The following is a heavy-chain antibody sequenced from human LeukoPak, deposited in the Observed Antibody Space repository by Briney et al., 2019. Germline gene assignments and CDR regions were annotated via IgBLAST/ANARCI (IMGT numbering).Heavy chain of an antibody. CDR1: GFTFSSYG. J-gene: IGHJ4*02. D-gene: IGHD3-22*01. V-gene: IGHV3-30*03. Sequence: GGSLRLSCAASGFTFSSYGMHWVRQAPGKGLEWVAVISYDGSNKYYADSVKGRFTISRGNSKNTLYLQMNSLRADDTAVYYCARGLAYYYDSSAYFLDYWGQGTLVTVSS. CDR3: ARGLAYYYDSSAYFLDY. CDR2: ISYDGSNK.